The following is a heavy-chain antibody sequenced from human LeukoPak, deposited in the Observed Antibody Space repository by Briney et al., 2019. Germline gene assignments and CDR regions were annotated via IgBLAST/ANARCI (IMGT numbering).Heavy chain of an antibody. CDR2: ISGSGGST. V-gene: IGHV3-23*01. CDR3: AKDKTPIAAAGLIFDY. D-gene: IGHD6-13*01. Sequence: PGGSLRLSCAASGFTVSSNYMSWVRQAPGKGLEWVSAISGSGGSTYYADSVKGRFTISRDNSKNTLYLQMNSLRAEDTAVYYCAKDKTPIAAAGLIFDYWGQETLVTVSS. CDR1: GFTVSSNY. J-gene: IGHJ4*02.